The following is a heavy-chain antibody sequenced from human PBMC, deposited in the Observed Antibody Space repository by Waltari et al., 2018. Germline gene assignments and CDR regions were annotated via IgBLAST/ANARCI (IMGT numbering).Heavy chain of an antibody. D-gene: IGHD4-17*01. CDR3: ARVFVYGANSGKRPMDV. CDR1: GFPFCRSW. V-gene: IGHV3-7*01. Sequence: EVQMVESGGGLVQPGGSLGLSCAASGFPFCRSWVTWFRQAPGKGLEWVANIKQDGSENYYVDSVKGRFTISRDDAKNSLYLQMNSLRNEDTAVYFCARVFVYGANSGKRPMDVWGKGTTVTVSS. J-gene: IGHJ6*03. CDR2: IKQDGSEN.